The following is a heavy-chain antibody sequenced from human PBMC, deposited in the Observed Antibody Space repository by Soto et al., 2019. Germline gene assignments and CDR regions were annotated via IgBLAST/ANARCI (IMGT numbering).Heavy chain of an antibody. CDR2: IYYSGST. J-gene: IGHJ4*02. Sequence: SETLSLTCTVSGGSISSSSYYWGWIRQPPGKGLEWIGSIYYSGSTYYNPSLKSRVTISVDTSKNQFSLKLSSVTAADTAVYYCARALTQLPGGVVVAATLPSFDYWGQGTLVTVSS. CDR3: ARALTQLPGGVVVAATLPSFDY. D-gene: IGHD2-15*01. CDR1: GGSISSSSYY. V-gene: IGHV4-39*01.